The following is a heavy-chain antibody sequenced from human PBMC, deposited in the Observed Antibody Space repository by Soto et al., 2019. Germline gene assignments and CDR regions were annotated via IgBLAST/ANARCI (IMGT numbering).Heavy chain of an antibody. CDR2: IYNTETF. V-gene: IGHV4-61*01. CDR1: GVSVSSGSFY. Sequence: SETLSLTCSVSGVSVSSGSFYWSWMRRPPGKGLEWIGFIYNTETFNYNPSLKSRVTLSVDASKHQFSLKLSSVTAADTAVYYCARVPLRYSSSHNFDSWGQGALVTVSS. J-gene: IGHJ4*02. CDR3: ARVPLRYSSSHNFDS. D-gene: IGHD6-19*01.